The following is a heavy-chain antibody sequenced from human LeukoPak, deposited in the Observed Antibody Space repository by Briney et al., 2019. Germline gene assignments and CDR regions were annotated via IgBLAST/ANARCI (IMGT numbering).Heavy chain of an antibody. CDR1: GFTFSIYG. J-gene: IGHJ4*02. CDR3: ARDRRLYYFDY. V-gene: IGHV3-23*01. CDR2: ISDNGGNT. Sequence: QPGGSLRLSCAASGFTFSIYGMGWVRQAPGKGVEWVSSISDNGGNTYYADSAKGRFTISRDNSKNTLYLQMTSLRAEDTAVYYCARDRRLYYFDYWGQGTLVTVSS.